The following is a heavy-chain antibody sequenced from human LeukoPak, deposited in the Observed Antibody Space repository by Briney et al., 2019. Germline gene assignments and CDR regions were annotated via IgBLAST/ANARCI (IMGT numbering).Heavy chain of an antibody. CDR2: ISYDGSNK. Sequence: GGSLRLSCAASGSTFSSYGMHWVRQAPGKGLEWVAVISYDGSNKYYADSVKGRFTISRDNSKNTLYLQMNSLRAEDTAVYYCAKDWDDYGGNSYTFDYWGQGTLVTVSS. V-gene: IGHV3-30*18. J-gene: IGHJ4*02. D-gene: IGHD4-23*01. CDR1: GSTFSSYG. CDR3: AKDWDDYGGNSYTFDY.